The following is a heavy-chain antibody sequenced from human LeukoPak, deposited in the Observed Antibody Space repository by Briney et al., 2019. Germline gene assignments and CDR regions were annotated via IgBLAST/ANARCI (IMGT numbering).Heavy chain of an antibody. Sequence: GGSLRLSCAASGFTVSSYGMHWVRQAPGKGLEWVSFIRYDGSNEYYADSVKGRFTISRDNSKNTLYLQMNSLRPEDTAVYYCAKDFSVYYYDSRVLDYWGQGTLVTVSS. J-gene: IGHJ4*02. D-gene: IGHD3-22*01. CDR2: IRYDGSNE. CDR3: AKDFSVYYYDSRVLDY. CDR1: GFTVSSYG. V-gene: IGHV3-30*02.